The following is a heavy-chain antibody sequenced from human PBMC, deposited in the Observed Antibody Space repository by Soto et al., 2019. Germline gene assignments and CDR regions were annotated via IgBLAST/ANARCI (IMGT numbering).Heavy chain of an antibody. Sequence: SETLSLTCTVSGGSISSGDYYWSWIRQPPGKGLEWIGYIYYSGSTYYNPSLKSRVTISVDTSKNQFSLKLSSVTAADTAVYYCARVSNAYCGGDCYSGFDYWGQGTLVTVSS. D-gene: IGHD2-21*02. CDR3: ARVSNAYCGGDCYSGFDY. V-gene: IGHV4-30-4*01. CDR1: GGSISSGDYY. J-gene: IGHJ4*02. CDR2: IYYSGST.